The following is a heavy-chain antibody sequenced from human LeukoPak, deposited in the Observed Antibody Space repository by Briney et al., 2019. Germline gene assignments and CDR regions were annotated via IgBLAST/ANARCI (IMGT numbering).Heavy chain of an antibody. V-gene: IGHV3-21*01. CDR3: ARALGRGAPVRY. J-gene: IGHJ4*02. Sequence: GRSLRLSCAASGFTFSSYAMHWVRQAPGKGLEWVSAISGSGGSTYYADSVKGRFTISRDNAKNSLYLQMNSLRAEDTAVYYCARALGRGAPVRYWGQGTLVTVSS. CDR1: GFTFSSYA. CDR2: ISGSGGST. D-gene: IGHD3-10*01.